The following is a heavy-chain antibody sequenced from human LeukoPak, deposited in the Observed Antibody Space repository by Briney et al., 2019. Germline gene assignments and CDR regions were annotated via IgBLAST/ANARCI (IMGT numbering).Heavy chain of an antibody. CDR2: IYYSGST. J-gene: IGHJ1*01. CDR3: ARHSVMTTVTTYEYFQH. CDR1: GGSISSYY. D-gene: IGHD4-17*01. V-gene: IGHV4-59*08. Sequence: SETLSLTCTVSGGSISSYYWSWIWQPPGKGLEWIGYIYYSGSTNYNPSLKSRVTISVDTSKNQFSLKLSSVTAADTAVYYCARHSVMTTVTTYEYFQHWGQGTLVTVSS.